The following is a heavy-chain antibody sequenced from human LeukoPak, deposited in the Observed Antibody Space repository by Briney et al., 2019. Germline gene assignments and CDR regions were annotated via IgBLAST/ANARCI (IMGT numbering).Heavy chain of an antibody. CDR2: ISAYNGNT. V-gene: IGHV1-18*01. J-gene: IGHJ4*02. Sequence: GASVKVSCKASGGTFSSYAISWVRQAPGHGLEWMGWISAYNGNTNYVQKLQGRVTMTTDTSTSTAYMELTSLRSDDTAVYYCARSSTSYSGSYQFDYWGQGTLATVSS. D-gene: IGHD1-26*01. CDR1: GGTFSSYA. CDR3: ARSSTSYSGSYQFDY.